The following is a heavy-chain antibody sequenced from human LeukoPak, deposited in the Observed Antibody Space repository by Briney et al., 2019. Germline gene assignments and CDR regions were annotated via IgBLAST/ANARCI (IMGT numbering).Heavy chain of an antibody. CDR1: GYTFTGYY. CDR3: ARLKSGIYFDY. D-gene: IGHD2-15*01. CDR2: INPNSGGT. V-gene: IGHV1-2*02. Sequence: ASVKVSCKASGYTFTGYYMHWVRQAPGQGLEWMGWINPNSGGTNYAQKFQGRVTMTTDTSTSTVYMELRSLRSDDTAVYYCARLKSGIYFDYWGQGTLVTVSS. J-gene: IGHJ4*02.